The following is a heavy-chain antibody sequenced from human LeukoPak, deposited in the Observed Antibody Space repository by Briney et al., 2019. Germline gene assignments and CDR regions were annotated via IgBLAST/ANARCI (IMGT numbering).Heavy chain of an antibody. V-gene: IGHV3-30*02. CDR1: GFTFSICG. J-gene: IGHJ4*02. Sequence: GGSLRLSCAASGFTFSICGMHWVRQAPGKGLEWVAFINDGGDKKDYADSVKGRLTISRDTSKNILYLQMNSLRVEDTAVYYCVKDFHNSWTFDYWGQGTLVTVSS. CDR2: INDGGDKK. CDR3: VKDFHNSWTFDY. D-gene: IGHD6-13*01.